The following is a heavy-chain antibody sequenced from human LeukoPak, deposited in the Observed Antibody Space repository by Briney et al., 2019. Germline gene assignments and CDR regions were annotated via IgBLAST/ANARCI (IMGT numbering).Heavy chain of an antibody. D-gene: IGHD6-19*01. V-gene: IGHV3-30*18. J-gene: IGHJ6*03. Sequence: PGGSLRLSCAASGFTFSSYGMHWVRQAPGKGLEWVAVISYDGSNKYYADSVKGRFTISRDNSKNTLYLQMNSLRAEDTAVYYCAKDPGEGWLPHSDYYMDVWGKGTTVTISS. CDR3: AKDPGEGWLPHSDYYMDV. CDR1: GFTFSSYG. CDR2: ISYDGSNK.